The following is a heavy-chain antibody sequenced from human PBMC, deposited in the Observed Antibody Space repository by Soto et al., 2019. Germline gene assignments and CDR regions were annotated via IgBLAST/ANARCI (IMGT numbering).Heavy chain of an antibody. CDR1: GGTFSSYA. D-gene: IGHD4-4*01. J-gene: IGHJ4*02. CDR3: ARDGGVYDYSPFAY. CDR2: IIPIFGTA. Sequence: QVQLVQSGAEVKKPGSSVKVSCKASGGTFSSYAISWVRQAPGQGLEWMGGIIPIFGTADYAQKFQGRVTITADESTSTAYMDLSSLRSEDTAVYYCARDGGVYDYSPFAYWGQGTLGTVSS. V-gene: IGHV1-69*12.